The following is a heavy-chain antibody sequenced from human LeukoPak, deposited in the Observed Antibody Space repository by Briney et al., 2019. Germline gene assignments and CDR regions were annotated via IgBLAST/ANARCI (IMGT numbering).Heavy chain of an antibody. CDR1: GFTFDDYG. Sequence: GGSLRLSCAASGFTFDDYGMSWVRQVAGKGLEWVSGIKWNGGITGYADSVKGRFTISRDNAKNSLYLQMNSLRAEDTALYYCARDRSYFDGTTYYSDYWGQGALVTVSS. V-gene: IGHV3-20*04. D-gene: IGHD3-22*01. CDR3: ARDRSYFDGTTYYSDY. CDR2: IKWNGGIT. J-gene: IGHJ4*02.